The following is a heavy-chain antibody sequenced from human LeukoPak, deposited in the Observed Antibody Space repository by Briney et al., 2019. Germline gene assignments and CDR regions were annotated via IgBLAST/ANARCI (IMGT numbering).Heavy chain of an antibody. CDR3: ARIEGDSSGYIGPFDY. CDR2: IYYSGST. V-gene: IGHV4-31*03. CDR1: GGSISSGGYY. D-gene: IGHD3-22*01. J-gene: IGHJ4*02. Sequence: SETLSLTCTVSGGSISSGGYYWSWIRQHPGKGLEWIGYIYYSGSTYYNPSLKSRVTISVDTSKNQFSLKLSSVTAADTAVYYCARIEGDSSGYIGPFDYWGQGTLVTVFS.